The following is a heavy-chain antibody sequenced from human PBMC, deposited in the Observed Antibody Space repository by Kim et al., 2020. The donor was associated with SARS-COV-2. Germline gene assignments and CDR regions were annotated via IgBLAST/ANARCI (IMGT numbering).Heavy chain of an antibody. Sequence: GGSLRLSCAASGFTFSSYAMHWVRQAPGKGLEWVAVISYDGSNKYYADSVKGRFTISRDNSKNTLYLQMNSLRAEDTAVYYCARDQFVDILTGYSEAVFDDWGQGTLVTVSS. V-gene: IGHV3-30*04. D-gene: IGHD3-9*01. CDR1: GFTFSSYA. CDR2: ISYDGSNK. J-gene: IGHJ4*02. CDR3: ARDQFVDILTGYSEAVFDD.